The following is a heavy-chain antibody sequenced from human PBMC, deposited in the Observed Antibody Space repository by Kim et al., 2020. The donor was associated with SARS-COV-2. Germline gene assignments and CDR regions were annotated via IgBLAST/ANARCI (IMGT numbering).Heavy chain of an antibody. CDR3: ARGLGDYDILTGYYADYYFDY. J-gene: IGHJ4*02. D-gene: IGHD3-9*01. V-gene: IGHV4-31*02. Sequence: SQTLSLTCTVSGGSISSGGYYWSWIRQHPGKGLEWIGYIYYSGSTYYNPSLKSRVTISVDTSKNQFSLKLSSVTAADTAVYYCARGLGDYDILTGYYADYYFDYWGQGTLVTVSS. CDR2: IYYSGST. CDR1: GGSISSGGYY.